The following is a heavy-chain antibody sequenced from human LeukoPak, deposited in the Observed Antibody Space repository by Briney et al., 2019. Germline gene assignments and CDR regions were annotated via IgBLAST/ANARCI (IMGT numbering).Heavy chain of an antibody. J-gene: IGHJ4*02. D-gene: IGHD3-16*01. Sequence: GGSLRLSCAASGFTFHNYSMNWVRQAPGKGLEWVSSSSSSGSHIYYADSVKGRFTISRDNAKNSLFLQMSSLRGEDTAVYYCARYSVQGGSPKFGGQGPLVTVSS. CDR3: ARYSVQGGSPKF. CDR2: SSSSGSHI. V-gene: IGHV3-21*01. CDR1: GFTFHNYS.